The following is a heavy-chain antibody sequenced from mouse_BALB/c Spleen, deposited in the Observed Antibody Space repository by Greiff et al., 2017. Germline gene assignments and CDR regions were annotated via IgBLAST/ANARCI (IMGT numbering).Heavy chain of an antibody. CDR1: GSTFTSYY. Sequence: QVQLKESGAELVKPGASVKLSCKASGSTFTSYYMYWVKPRPGHGLEWIGEINPSNGGTNFNEKFKSKATLTVDESSSTAYMQLSSLTSEDSAVYYCTRLGGYDEAWFAYWGQGTLVTVAA. CDR2: INPSNGGT. J-gene: IGHJ3*01. V-gene: IGHV1S81*02. CDR3: TRLGGYDEAWFAY. D-gene: IGHD2-2*01.